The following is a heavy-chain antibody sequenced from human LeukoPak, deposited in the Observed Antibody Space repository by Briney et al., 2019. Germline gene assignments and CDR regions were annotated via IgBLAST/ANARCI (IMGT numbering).Heavy chain of an antibody. V-gene: IGHV3-21*01. CDR3: ARVGLTTGDY. J-gene: IGHJ4*02. CDR2: ISSSSSYI. Sequence: PGGSLRLSRAASGFTFSTYTMNWVRQAPGKGLEWVSSISSSSSYIYYADSVKGRFTISRDNAKNSLYLQMNSLRAEDTAVYYCARVGLTTGDYWGQGTLVTVSS. D-gene: IGHD4-11*01. CDR1: GFTFSTYT.